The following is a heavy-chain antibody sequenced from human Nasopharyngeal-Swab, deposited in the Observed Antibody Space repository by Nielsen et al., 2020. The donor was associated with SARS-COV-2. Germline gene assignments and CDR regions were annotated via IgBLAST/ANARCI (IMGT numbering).Heavy chain of an antibody. Sequence: WIRQPPGKGLEWVSAISGSGGSTYYADSVKGRFTISRDNSKNTLYLQMNSLRAEDTAVYYCAKDLRDDAGWALDYWGQGTVVTVSS. D-gene: IGHD3-10*01. J-gene: IGHJ4*02. CDR3: AKDLRDDAGWALDY. CDR2: ISGSGGST. V-gene: IGHV3-23*01.